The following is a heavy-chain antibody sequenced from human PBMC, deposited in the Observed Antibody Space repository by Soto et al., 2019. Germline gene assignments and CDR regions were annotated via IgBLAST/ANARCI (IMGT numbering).Heavy chain of an antibody. CDR3: ARSETDDSRFDF. CDR1: GYTFTRNA. V-gene: IGHV1-3*01. D-gene: IGHD3-16*01. J-gene: IGHJ4*02. CDR2: IDDGNGNT. Sequence: QVQLVQSGAEVKKPGASVKVSCKASGYTFTRNAIHWVRQAPGQRLEWIGKIDDGNGNTKYSQKFQDRVTITRDTSASAAYRELRTLISEDTSIYYCARSETDDSRFDFWGQGTLVTVSS.